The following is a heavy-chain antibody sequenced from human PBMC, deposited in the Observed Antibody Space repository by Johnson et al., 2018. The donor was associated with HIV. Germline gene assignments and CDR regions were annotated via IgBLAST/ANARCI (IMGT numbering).Heavy chain of an antibody. Sequence: VQLVESGGGLVNPGGSLRLSCAASGFTFSTYAMHWVRQAPGKGLEWVANIKQDGSEKYYVDSVTGRFTISRDNAKNSLYLQMNSLRAEDTALYYCARDVQYPGTDVFDIWGQGTMVTVSS. CDR2: IKQDGSEK. CDR1: GFTFSTYA. D-gene: IGHD2-2*01. V-gene: IGHV3-7*01. CDR3: ARDVQYPGTDVFDI. J-gene: IGHJ3*02.